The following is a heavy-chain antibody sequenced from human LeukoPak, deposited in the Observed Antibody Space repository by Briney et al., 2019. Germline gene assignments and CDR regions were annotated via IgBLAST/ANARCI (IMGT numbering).Heavy chain of an antibody. CDR3: ARHTLYYDSSGYFDY. CDR1: GYSFTNYW. Sequence: GESLKISCKGSGYSFTNYWIGWVRQMRGKGLEWMGIIYPGDSDTKYSPSFQGQVIISVDKSINTAYLQWSSLKASDSAMYYCARHTLYYDSSGYFDYWGQGTLVTVSS. J-gene: IGHJ4*02. CDR2: IYPGDSDT. V-gene: IGHV5-51*01. D-gene: IGHD3-22*01.